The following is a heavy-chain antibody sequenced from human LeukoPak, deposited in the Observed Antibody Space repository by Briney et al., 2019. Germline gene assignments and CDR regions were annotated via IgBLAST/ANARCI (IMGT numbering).Heavy chain of an antibody. V-gene: IGHV4-34*01. CDR2: INHSGST. Sequence: SETPSLTCAVYGGSFSGYYWSWIRQPPGKGLEWIGEINHSGSTNYNPSLKSRVTISVDTSKNQFSLKLSSVTAADTAVYYCARWGLYYYGSGSYYTRHWFDPWGQGTLVTVSS. CDR3: ARWGLYYYGSGSYYTRHWFDP. D-gene: IGHD3-10*01. J-gene: IGHJ5*02. CDR1: GGSFSGYY.